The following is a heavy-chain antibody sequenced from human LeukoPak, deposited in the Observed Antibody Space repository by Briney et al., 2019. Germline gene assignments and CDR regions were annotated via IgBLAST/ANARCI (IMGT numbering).Heavy chain of an antibody. D-gene: IGHD6-19*01. V-gene: IGHV3-43*02. J-gene: IGHJ1*01. Sequence: GGSLRLSCAASGFTLDDYAMHWVRQAPGKGLEWVSLISGDGGSTYYADSVKGRFTISRDNSKNSLYLQMNSLRTEDTALYYCAKGAWLVEPVRFQHWGQGTLVTVSS. CDR3: AKGAWLVEPVRFQH. CDR2: ISGDGGST. CDR1: GFTLDDYA.